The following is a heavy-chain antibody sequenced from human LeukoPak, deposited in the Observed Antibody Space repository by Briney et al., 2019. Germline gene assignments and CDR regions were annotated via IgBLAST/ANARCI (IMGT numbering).Heavy chain of an antibody. Sequence: GGSLRLSCAASGFTFSSYWMSWVRQAPGKGLEWVAVIPYDGSNKYYADSVKGRFTISRDNSKNTLYLQMNSLRAEDTAVYYCAKDSLTTYSSSLILYYFDYWGQGTLVTVSS. CDR1: GFTFSSYW. J-gene: IGHJ4*02. D-gene: IGHD6-13*01. CDR3: AKDSLTTYSSSLILYYFDY. CDR2: IPYDGSNK. V-gene: IGHV3-30*18.